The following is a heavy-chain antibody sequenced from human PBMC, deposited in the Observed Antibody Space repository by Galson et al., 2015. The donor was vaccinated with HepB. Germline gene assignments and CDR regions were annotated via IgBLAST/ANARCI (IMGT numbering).Heavy chain of an antibody. CDR3: AKDDELLLFSGFSMDV. D-gene: IGHD2-21*02. CDR2: ISGSGGST. V-gene: IGHV3-23*01. J-gene: IGHJ6*02. CDR1: GFTFSSYA. Sequence: SLRLSCAASGFTFSSYAMSWVRQAPGKGLEWVSAISGSGGSTYYADSVKGRFTISRDNSKNTLYLQMNSLRAEDTAVYYCAKDDELLLFSGFSMDVWGQGTTVTVSS.